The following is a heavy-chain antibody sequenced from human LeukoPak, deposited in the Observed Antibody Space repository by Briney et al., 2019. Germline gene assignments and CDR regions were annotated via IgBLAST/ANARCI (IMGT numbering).Heavy chain of an antibody. Sequence: GGSLGLSCAASGVTFSDHYMEWVRQAPGKGLEWVGRTRNKAKSYTTEYAASVEGRFTISRDDSKNSLYLQMNSLKTEDTAVYYCTSTSTSRDGYKLFDYWGQGTLVTVSS. V-gene: IGHV3-72*01. CDR3: TSTSTSRDGYKLFDY. CDR1: GVTFSDHY. D-gene: IGHD5-24*01. CDR2: TRNKAKSYTT. J-gene: IGHJ4*02.